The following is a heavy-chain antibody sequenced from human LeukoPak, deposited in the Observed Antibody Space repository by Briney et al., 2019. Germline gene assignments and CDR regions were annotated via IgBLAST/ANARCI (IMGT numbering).Heavy chain of an antibody. V-gene: IGHV1-18*01. CDR2: ISAYNGNT. Sequence: ASVKVSCTASGYTFTSYGISWVRQAPGQGLEWMGWISAYNGNTNYAQKLQGRVTMTTDTSTSTAYMELRSLRSDDTAVYYCARGRIAAAGTVVGAFDIWGQGTMVTVSS. CDR3: ARGRIAAAGTVVGAFDI. CDR1: GYTFTSYG. J-gene: IGHJ3*02. D-gene: IGHD6-13*01.